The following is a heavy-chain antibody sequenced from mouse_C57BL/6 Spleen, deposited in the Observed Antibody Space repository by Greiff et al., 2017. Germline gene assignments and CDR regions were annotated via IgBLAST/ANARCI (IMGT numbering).Heavy chain of an antibody. J-gene: IGHJ3*01. CDR1: GYTFTSYW. Sequence: QVQLQQPGAELVKPGASVKLSCKASGYTFTSYWMHWVKQRPGQGLEWIGMIHPNSGSTNYNEKFKSKATLTVDKSSSTAYMQLSSLTSEDSAVXYCAREGYDGYFAWFAYWGQGTLVTVSA. D-gene: IGHD2-3*01. CDR2: IHPNSGST. V-gene: IGHV1-64*01. CDR3: AREGYDGYFAWFAY.